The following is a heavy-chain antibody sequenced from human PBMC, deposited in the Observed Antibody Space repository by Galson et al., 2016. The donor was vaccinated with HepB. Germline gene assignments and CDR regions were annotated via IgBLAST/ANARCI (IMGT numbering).Heavy chain of an antibody. J-gene: IGHJ2*01. Sequence: CAISGDSVSSNSAAWNWIRQSPSRGLEWLGRTYYRSKWYNDYAVSVKSRITINPGTSKNQFSLQLNSVTPEDTAVYYCAREDYSSGWPLNWYFNLWGRGTLFRVSS. CDR3: AREDYSSGWPLNWYFNL. V-gene: IGHV6-1*01. D-gene: IGHD6-19*01. CDR1: GDSVSSNSAA. CDR2: TYYRSKWYN.